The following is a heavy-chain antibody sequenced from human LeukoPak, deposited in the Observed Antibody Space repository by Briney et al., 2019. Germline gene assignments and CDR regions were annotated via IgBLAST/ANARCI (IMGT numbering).Heavy chain of an antibody. D-gene: IGHD3-16*01. J-gene: IGHJ4*02. CDR2: IYYSGST. CDR3: ARYGSGSYARFDY. Sequence: SETLSLTCTVSGGSISSYYWSWIRQPPGKGLEWIGYIYYSGSTNYNPSLKSRVTISVDTSKNQFSLNLSSVTAADTAVYYRARYGSGSYARFDYWGQGTLVTVSS. V-gene: IGHV4-59*08. CDR1: GGSISSYY.